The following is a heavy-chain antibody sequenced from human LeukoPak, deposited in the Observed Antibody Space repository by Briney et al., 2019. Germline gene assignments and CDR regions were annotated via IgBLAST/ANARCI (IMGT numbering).Heavy chain of an antibody. V-gene: IGHV4-38-2*02. CDR2: IYHSGST. D-gene: IGHD5-12*01. CDR1: GYSLSRGYY. CDR3: ARGRVDYIVATIGSFDAFDI. Sequence: SETLSLTRTVSGYSLSRGYYWGWIRQPPGKGLEWIGSIYHSGSTYYTPSLKSRVTISVDTSKDQFSLKLSSVTAADTAVYYCARGRVDYIVATIGSFDAFDIWGQGTMVTVSS. J-gene: IGHJ3*02.